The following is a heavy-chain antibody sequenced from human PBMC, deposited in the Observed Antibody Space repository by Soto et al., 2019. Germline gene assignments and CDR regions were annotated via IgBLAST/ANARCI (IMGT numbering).Heavy chain of an antibody. CDR1: GGTFSSYA. CDR3: ARNNHVQWLDLSGMDV. CDR2: IIPIFGTA. V-gene: IGHV1-69*12. J-gene: IGHJ6*02. Sequence: QVQLVQSGAEVKKPGSSVKVSCKASGGTFSSYAISWVRQAPGQGLEWMGGIIPIFGTANYAQKFQGRATITEDESTSTAYMELSSLRSADTAVYYCARNNHVQWLDLSGMDVWGPGTTVTVSS. D-gene: IGHD6-19*01.